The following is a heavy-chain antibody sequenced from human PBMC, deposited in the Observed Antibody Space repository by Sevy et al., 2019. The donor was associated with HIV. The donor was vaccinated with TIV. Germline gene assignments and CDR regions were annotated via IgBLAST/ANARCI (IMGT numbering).Heavy chain of an antibody. CDR2: IYSGGST. D-gene: IGHD3-22*01. CDR1: GFTVSSNY. Sequence: GGSLRLSCAASGFTVSSNYMSWVRQAPGKGLEWVSVIYSGGSTYYADSVKGRFTISRDNSKNTLYLQMNSLRAEDTAVYYCARGLGAGYYYDSSGYYSDDAFDIWGQGTMVTV. V-gene: IGHV3-53*01. J-gene: IGHJ3*02. CDR3: ARGLGAGYYYDSSGYYSDDAFDI.